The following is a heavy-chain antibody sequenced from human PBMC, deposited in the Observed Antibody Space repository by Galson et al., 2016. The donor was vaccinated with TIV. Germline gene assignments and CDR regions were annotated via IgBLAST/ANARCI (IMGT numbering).Heavy chain of an antibody. CDR3: ARATNYYDNWFDP. D-gene: IGHD3-10*01. Sequence: SVKVSCKASGSTFSSYVISWVRQAPGQGLEWMGRIIPIFGTTKYAQKFQGRVTITADESTDTAYVELNSLTSEDTAVYYCARATNYYDNWFDPWGQGTLVTVSS. CDR2: IIPIFGTT. CDR1: GSTFSSYV. J-gene: IGHJ5*02. V-gene: IGHV1-69*13.